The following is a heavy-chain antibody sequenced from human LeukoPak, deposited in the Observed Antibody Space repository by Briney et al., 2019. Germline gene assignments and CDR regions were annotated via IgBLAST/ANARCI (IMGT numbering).Heavy chain of an antibody. V-gene: IGHV4-39*07. CDR2: IYYSGST. Sequence: SETLSLTCTVSGGSISSSSYYWGWIRQPPGKGLEWIGSIYYSGSTYYNPSLKSRVTISVDTSKNQFSLKLSSVTAADTAVYYCARVPGSSGYYNFDYWGQGTLVTVSS. CDR1: GGSISSSSYY. D-gene: IGHD3-22*01. J-gene: IGHJ4*02. CDR3: ARVPGSSGYYNFDY.